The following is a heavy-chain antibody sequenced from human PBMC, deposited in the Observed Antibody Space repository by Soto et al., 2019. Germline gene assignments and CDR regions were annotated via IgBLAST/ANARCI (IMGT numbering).Heavy chain of an antibody. CDR2: SYYSGST. V-gene: IGHV4-59*01. CDR1: GGSISSYY. D-gene: IGHD2-8*01. J-gene: IGHJ4*02. Sequence: SETLSLTCTVSGGSISSYYWSWIRQPPWTGLEWIGYSYYSGSTNYNSSLTSRVTISVDTSKNQFSLKLSSVTAADTAVYYCERGTRRGLVRGGFGYWGQGPLVTVPS. CDR3: ERGTRRGLVRGGFGY.